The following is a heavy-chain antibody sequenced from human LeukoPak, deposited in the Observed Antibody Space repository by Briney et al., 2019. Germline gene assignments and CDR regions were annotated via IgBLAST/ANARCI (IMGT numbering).Heavy chain of an antibody. Sequence: GASVKVSCKASGYTFTGYYMHWVRQAPGQGLEWMGWINPNSGGTNYAQKLQGRVTMTTDTSTSTAYMELRSLRSDDTAVYYCARDRGIVGAQYRGDFDYWGQGTLVTVSS. V-gene: IGHV1-2*02. CDR1: GYTFTGYY. CDR2: INPNSGGT. J-gene: IGHJ4*02. D-gene: IGHD1-26*01. CDR3: ARDRGIVGAQYRGDFDY.